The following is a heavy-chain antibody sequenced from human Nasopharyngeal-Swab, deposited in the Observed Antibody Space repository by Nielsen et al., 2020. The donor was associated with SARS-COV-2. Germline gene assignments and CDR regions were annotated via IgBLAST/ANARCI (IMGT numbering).Heavy chain of an antibody. D-gene: IGHD3-10*01. CDR1: AFNFRDHW. CDR3: ATDKFYNAYD. V-gene: IGHV3-74*03. CDR2: IKSDGISI. J-gene: IGHJ4*02. Sequence: GESLKISCVASAFNFRDHWMHWFRQAPGKGLVWVSRIKSDGISITYADSVKGRFIISRDDAKKTLYLQMNSLRDEDTAVYYCATDKFYNAYDWGQGTLVTVSS.